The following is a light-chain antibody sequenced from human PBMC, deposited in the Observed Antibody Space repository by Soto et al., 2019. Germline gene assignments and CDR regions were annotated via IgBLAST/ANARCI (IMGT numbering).Light chain of an antibody. Sequence: EIVLTQSPATLSLSPGERATLSCRASQSVSSYLAWYQQKPGQAPRLLIYDASNRATGIPARFSGSGSGTDFTRTISSLEPEDFAVYYCQQRSNQPPRITFGPGTKVDIK. CDR1: QSVSSY. J-gene: IGKJ3*01. CDR2: DAS. CDR3: QQRSNQPPRIT. V-gene: IGKV3-11*01.